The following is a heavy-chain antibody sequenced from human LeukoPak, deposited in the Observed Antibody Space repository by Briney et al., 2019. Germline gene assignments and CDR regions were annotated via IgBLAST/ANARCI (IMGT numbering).Heavy chain of an antibody. V-gene: IGHV3-30*02. Sequence: GGSLRLSCAASGFTFSTYGMHWVRQAPGKGLEWVAFIRYDGSNKCYADSVKGRFTISRDNSKNTLYLQMHSLRAEDTAVYYCANRPTVAVAGMGKAFDIWGQGTMVTVSS. D-gene: IGHD6-19*01. CDR1: GFTFSTYG. J-gene: IGHJ3*02. CDR3: ANRPTVAVAGMGKAFDI. CDR2: IRYDGSNK.